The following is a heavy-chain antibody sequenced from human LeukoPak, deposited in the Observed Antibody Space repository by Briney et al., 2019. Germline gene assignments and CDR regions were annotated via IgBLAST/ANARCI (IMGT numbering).Heavy chain of an antibody. CDR3: ARRRGYSSAPENYYFDY. D-gene: IGHD5-18*01. CDR2: IKPGGSEK. J-gene: IGHJ4*02. CDR1: GFTFSAYW. V-gene: IGHV3-7*04. Sequence: GGSLRLSCAASGFTFSAYWMTWVRQPPGKGLEWVANIKPGGSEKYYVDSVKGRFTISRDNAKNSLFLQMNSLRAEDTAVYCCARRRGYSSAPENYYFDYWGQGALVTVSS.